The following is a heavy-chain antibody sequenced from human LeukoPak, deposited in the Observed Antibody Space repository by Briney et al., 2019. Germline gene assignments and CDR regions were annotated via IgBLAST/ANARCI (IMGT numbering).Heavy chain of an antibody. CDR1: GYTFTGYY. V-gene: IGHV1-2*02. J-gene: IGHJ5*02. CDR3: ARDRGYCSGTSCRNWFDP. D-gene: IGHD2-2*01. Sequence: ASAKVSCKASGYTFTGYYMHWVRQAPGQGLEWMGWINPNSGGTNYAQKFQGRVTMTRDTSISTAYMELSRLRSDDTAVYYCARDRGYCSGTSCRNWFDPWGQGTLVTVSS. CDR2: INPNSGGT.